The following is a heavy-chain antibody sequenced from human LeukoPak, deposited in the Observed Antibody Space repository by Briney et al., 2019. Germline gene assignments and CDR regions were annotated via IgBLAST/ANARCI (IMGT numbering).Heavy chain of an antibody. J-gene: IGHJ6*03. CDR3: ARVEGYYGSGSYYVRGYYYYMDV. Sequence: SETLSLTCTVSGASISGSYWSWIRQPPGKGLEWIGYVYSGSTVYNPSLKSRVTISVGTSKNQFSLKLSSVTAADTAVYYCARVEGYYGSGSYYVRGYYYYMDVWGKGTTVTISS. D-gene: IGHD3-10*01. CDR1: GASISGSY. V-gene: IGHV4-59*01. CDR2: VYSGST.